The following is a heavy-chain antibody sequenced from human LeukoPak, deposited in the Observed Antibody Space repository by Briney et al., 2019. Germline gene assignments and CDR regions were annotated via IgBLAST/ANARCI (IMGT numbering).Heavy chain of an antibody. V-gene: IGHV3-7*01. D-gene: IGHD3-10*01. J-gene: IGHJ3*02. CDR3: ARGAITMVRGAYFHAFDI. CDR1: GFTFSSYW. Sequence: GGSLRLSCAASGFTFSSYWMSWVRQAPGKGLEWVANIKQDGSEKYYVDSVKGRFTISRDNAKNSLYLQMNSLRAEDTAVYYCARGAITMVRGAYFHAFDIWGQGTMVTVSS. CDR2: IKQDGSEK.